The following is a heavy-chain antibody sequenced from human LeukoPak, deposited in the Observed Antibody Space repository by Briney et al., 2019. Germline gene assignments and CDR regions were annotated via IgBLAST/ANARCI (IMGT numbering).Heavy chain of an antibody. Sequence: GGSLRLSCAASGFTFSSCSMNWVRQAPGKGLEWVAIISYDGNNKYYADSVKGRFTISRDNAKNSLYLQMNSLRAEDTAVYYCARENYDILTGTIDYWGQGTLVTVSS. J-gene: IGHJ4*02. CDR1: GFTFSSCS. D-gene: IGHD3-9*01. CDR3: ARENYDILTGTIDY. CDR2: ISYDGNNK. V-gene: IGHV3-30*03.